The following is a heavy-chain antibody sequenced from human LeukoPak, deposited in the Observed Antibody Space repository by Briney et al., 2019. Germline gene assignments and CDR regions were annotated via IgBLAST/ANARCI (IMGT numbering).Heavy chain of an antibody. D-gene: IGHD5-24*01. V-gene: IGHV3-21*01. CDR2: ISSSSSYI. CDR3: ARAGDGYNYYFDY. CDR1: GFTFSSYS. J-gene: IGHJ4*02. Sequence: GGSLRLSCAASGFTFSSYSMNWVRQAPGKGLEWASSISSSSSYIYYADSVKGRFTISRDNAKNSLYLQMNSLRAEDTAVYYCARAGDGYNYYFDYWGQGTLVTVSS.